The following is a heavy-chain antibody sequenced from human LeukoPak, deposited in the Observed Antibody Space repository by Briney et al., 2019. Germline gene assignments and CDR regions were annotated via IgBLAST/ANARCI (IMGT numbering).Heavy chain of an antibody. V-gene: IGHV1-2*06. CDR2: INPTSGGT. D-gene: IGHD3-16*01. CDR3: ARERQQQGEDY. CDR1: GYTFTDYF. J-gene: IGHJ4*02. Sequence: ASVKVSCKASGYTFTDYFMHWVRQAPGQGLEWLGRINPTSGGTNYAQKFQGRVTMTRDTSLTTAYMELSSLRSDDTAVYYCARERQQQGEDYWGQGTLVTVSS.